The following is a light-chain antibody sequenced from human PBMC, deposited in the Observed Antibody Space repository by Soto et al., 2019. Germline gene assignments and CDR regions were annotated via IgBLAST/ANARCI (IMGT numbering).Light chain of an antibody. CDR1: TSDVGRYNY. Sequence: ALTQPASVYGSPGQSITISCTGTTSDVGRYNYVSWYQQHPGKAPKLIIYDVSNRPSGVSNRFSGSKSGNTASLTISGLQAEDEADYYCNSYTSSSTYVFGTGTKVTVL. CDR3: NSYTSSSTYV. V-gene: IGLV2-14*01. CDR2: DVS. J-gene: IGLJ1*01.